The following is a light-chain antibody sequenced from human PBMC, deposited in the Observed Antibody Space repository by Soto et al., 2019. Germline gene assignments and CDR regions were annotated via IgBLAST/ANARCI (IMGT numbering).Light chain of an antibody. CDR3: SSYTRNTALV. J-gene: IGLJ1*01. CDR1: SIDIGPYDY. CDR2: EVT. V-gene: IGLV2-14*01. Sequence: QFVLTQPASVSGSPGQSITISCTGTSIDIGPYDYVSWYQQHPGKAPKLMIYEVTNRPSGVSHRFSGSKSGSTASLTISGLQAEDEADYYCSSYTRNTALVFGPGTKVTVL.